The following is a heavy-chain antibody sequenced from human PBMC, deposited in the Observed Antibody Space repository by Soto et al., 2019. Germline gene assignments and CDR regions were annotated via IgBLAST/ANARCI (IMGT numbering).Heavy chain of an antibody. V-gene: IGHV3-15*01. CDR1: GFTFSNAW. CDR3: TTGDCSSTSCYAADTMVRGAPIAY. Sequence: PGGSLRLSCAASGFTFSNAWMSWVRQAPGKGLEWVGRIKSKTDGGTTDYAAPVKGRFTISRDDSKNTLYLQMNSLKTEDTAVYYCTTGDCSSTSCYAADTMVRGAPIAYWGQGTLVTVSS. D-gene: IGHD2-2*01. CDR2: IKSKTDGGTT. J-gene: IGHJ4*02.